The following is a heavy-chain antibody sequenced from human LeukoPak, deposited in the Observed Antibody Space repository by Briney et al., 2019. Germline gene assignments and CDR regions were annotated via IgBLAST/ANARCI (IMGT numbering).Heavy chain of an antibody. CDR2: ISNSGSTI. J-gene: IGHJ4*02. V-gene: IGHV3-48*04. CDR3: ARRDGGVRVLDY. D-gene: IGHD2-8*02. Sequence: PGGSLRLSCAASGFTFSTYSMNWVRQAPGKGLEWVSYISNSGSTIYYADPVKGRFTISRDNAKSSLYLQMNSLRAEDTAVYYCARRDGGVRVLDYWGQGTLVTVSS. CDR1: GFTFSTYS.